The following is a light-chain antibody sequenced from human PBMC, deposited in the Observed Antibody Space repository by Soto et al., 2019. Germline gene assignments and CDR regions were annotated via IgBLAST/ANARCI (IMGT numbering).Light chain of an antibody. CDR3: LQDYNYPLT. Sequence: ALQMTQSPSSLSASVGDRVTITCRASQDIEDDLGWYQQKPGKAPKLLIYAASSLQSGVPSRFSGSGSGTDFTLTISSLQPEDFATYYCLQDYNYPLTFGGGTNVEIK. V-gene: IGKV1-6*01. J-gene: IGKJ4*01. CDR1: QDIEDD. CDR2: AAS.